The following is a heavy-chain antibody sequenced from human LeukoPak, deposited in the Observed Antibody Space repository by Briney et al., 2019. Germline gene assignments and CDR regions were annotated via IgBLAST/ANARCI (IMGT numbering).Heavy chain of an antibody. CDR3: VRAGGSSWSDY. D-gene: IGHD6-13*01. V-gene: IGHV3-21*01. J-gene: IGHJ4*02. CDR2: ISSSSYI. Sequence: SGGSLRLSCAASGFTFSSYSMNWVRQAPGKGLEWVSSISSSSYIYYADSVKGRFTISRDNAKNSLYLQMNSLRGEDTAVYYCVRAGGSSWSDYWGQGTLVTVSS. CDR1: GFTFSSYS.